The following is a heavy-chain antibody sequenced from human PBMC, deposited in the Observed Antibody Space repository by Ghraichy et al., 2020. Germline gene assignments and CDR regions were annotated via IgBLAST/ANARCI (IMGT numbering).Heavy chain of an antibody. CDR3: ATADGFALYFDS. CDR2: FIPVLGKA. J-gene: IGHJ4*02. D-gene: IGHD3-10*01. CDR1: GGTFNSFA. V-gene: IGHV1-69*04. Sequence: SVNVSCKASGGTFNSFAFNWVRQAPGQGLEWMGRFIPVLGKAEYAQKLQGRVTISADTSTRTAYMELSSLRSDDTADYYCATADGFALYFDSWGQGTLVTVSS.